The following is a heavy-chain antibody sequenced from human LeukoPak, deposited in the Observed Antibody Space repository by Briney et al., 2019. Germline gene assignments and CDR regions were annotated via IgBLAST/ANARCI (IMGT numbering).Heavy chain of an antibody. CDR2: IIPILGIA. D-gene: IGHD3-22*01. CDR1: GGTFSSYA. V-gene: IGHV1-69*04. J-gene: IGHJ4*02. Sequence: ASVKVSCKASGGTFSSYAISWVRQAPGQGLEWMGRIIPILGIANYAQKFQGRVTITADKSTSTAYMELSSLRSEDTAVYYCARRPHYYDSSGYSYWSQGTLVTVSS. CDR3: ARRPHYYDSSGYSY.